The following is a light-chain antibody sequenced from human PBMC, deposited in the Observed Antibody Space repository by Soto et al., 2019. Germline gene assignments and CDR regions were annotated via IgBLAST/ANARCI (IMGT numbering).Light chain of an antibody. CDR2: DVS. CDR1: SSDVGGYNY. J-gene: IGLJ2*01. Sequence: QSALTQPRSVSGSPGQSVTISCTGTSSDVGGYNYVSWYEHLPGKAPKLMIYDVSEQPSGVPDRFSGSKSGNTASLTITGLQAEDEADYYCCSYAGTYTVVFGGGTKVTVL. CDR3: CSYAGTYTVV. V-gene: IGLV2-11*01.